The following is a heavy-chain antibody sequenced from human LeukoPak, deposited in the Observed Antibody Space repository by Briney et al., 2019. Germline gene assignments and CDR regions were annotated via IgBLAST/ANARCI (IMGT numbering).Heavy chain of an antibody. J-gene: IGHJ4*02. CDR3: AGSSSGWYLNY. CDR2: ISSNGGST. CDR1: GFTFSSYA. Sequence: SGRSLTLSCSASGFTFSSYAMHWVRQAPGKGLEHVSAISSNGGSTFHADSVKGRFTISRDNSKNTLYLQMSSLRAEDTALYYCAGSSSGWYLNYWGQGTLVTVSS. V-gene: IGHV3-64D*06. D-gene: IGHD6-19*01.